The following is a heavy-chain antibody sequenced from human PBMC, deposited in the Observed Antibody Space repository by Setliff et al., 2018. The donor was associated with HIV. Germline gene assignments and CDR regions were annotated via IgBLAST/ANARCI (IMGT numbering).Heavy chain of an antibody. CDR3: ATVYSGWKHLDN. Sequence: GGSLRLSCAASGFTFSSYWMSWVRQAPGKGLVWVFGMNTDGSSTRYADSVKGRFIISREDSKNMVFLEMDSLKTEDTGVYYCATVYSGWKHLDNWGQGTLVTVSS. V-gene: IGHV3-74*01. CDR1: GFTFSSYW. J-gene: IGHJ4*02. D-gene: IGHD5-12*01. CDR2: MNTDGSST.